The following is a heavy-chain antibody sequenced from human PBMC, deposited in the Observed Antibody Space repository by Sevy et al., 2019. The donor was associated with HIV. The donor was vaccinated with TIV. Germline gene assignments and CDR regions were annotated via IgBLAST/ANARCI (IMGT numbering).Heavy chain of an antibody. CDR3: ARAPSYDYVWGSYRPIDAFHI. J-gene: IGHJ3*02. CDR2: IYYSGST. Sequence: SETLSLTCTVSGGSISSGGYYWSWIRQHPGKGLEWIGYIYYSGSTYYNPSLKSRVTISVDTSKNQFSLKLSSVTAADTAVYYCARAPSYDYVWGSYRPIDAFHIWGQGTMVTVSS. D-gene: IGHD3-16*02. CDR1: GGSISSGGYY. V-gene: IGHV4-31*03.